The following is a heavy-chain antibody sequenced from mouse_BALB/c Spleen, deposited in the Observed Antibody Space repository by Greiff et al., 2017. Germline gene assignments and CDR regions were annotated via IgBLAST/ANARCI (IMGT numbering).Heavy chain of an antibody. D-gene: IGHD1-1*02. CDR3: NAYGGNYGAY. CDR1: GFNFKDYY. J-gene: IGHJ3*01. V-gene: IGHV14-4*02. Sequence: EVQLQQSGAELVRSGASVKLSCTASGFNFKDYYMHWVKQRPEQGLEWIGWIDPDNGDTEYAPKFQGKATMTADTSSNTAYLQLRSLTSEDTAVYYCNAYGGNYGAYWGQGTLVTVSA. CDR2: IDPDNGDT.